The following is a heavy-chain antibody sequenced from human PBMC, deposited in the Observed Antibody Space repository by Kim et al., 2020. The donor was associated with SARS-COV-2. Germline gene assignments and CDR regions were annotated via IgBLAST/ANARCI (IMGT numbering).Heavy chain of an antibody. J-gene: IGHJ6*02. D-gene: IGHD3-3*01. V-gene: IGHV1-69*13. Sequence: SVKVSCKASGGTFSSYAISWVRQAPGQGLEWMGGIIPIFGTANYAQKFQGRVTITADESTSTAYMELSSLRSEDTAVYYCARDLRPTIFGVVITDYYYYGMDVWGQGTTVTVSS. CDR1: GGTFSSYA. CDR2: IIPIFGTA. CDR3: ARDLRPTIFGVVITDYYYYGMDV.